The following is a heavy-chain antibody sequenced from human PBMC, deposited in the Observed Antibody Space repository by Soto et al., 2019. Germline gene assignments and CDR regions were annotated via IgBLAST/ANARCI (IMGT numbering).Heavy chain of an antibody. Sequence: QVQLVESGGGVVQPGRSLRLSCAASGFTFSSYGMHWVRQAPGKGLEWVAVISYDGSNKYYADSVKGRFTISRDNSKNTLYLLMNSLRAEDTAVYYCAKDSYCGGDCYTPWVQGTLVTVSS. D-gene: IGHD2-21*02. V-gene: IGHV3-30*18. CDR2: ISYDGSNK. CDR3: AKDSYCGGDCYTP. J-gene: IGHJ5*02. CDR1: GFTFSSYG.